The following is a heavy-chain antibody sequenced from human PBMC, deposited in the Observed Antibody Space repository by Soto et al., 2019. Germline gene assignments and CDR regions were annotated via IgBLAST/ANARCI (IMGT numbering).Heavy chain of an antibody. CDR3: AVPRGSGWFSGGF. J-gene: IGHJ1*01. CDR2: IKEDGSEK. CDR1: GFTISTSF. D-gene: IGHD6-19*01. Sequence: EVQLVESGGGLVQPGGSLRLSCGVSGFTISTSFMTWVRQAPGKGLEWVANIKEDGSEKYYVDSVEGRFTISRDNAKNSVYLQMNSLRAEDTAVYYCAVPRGSGWFSGGFWGQGTVVTVSP. V-gene: IGHV3-7*01.